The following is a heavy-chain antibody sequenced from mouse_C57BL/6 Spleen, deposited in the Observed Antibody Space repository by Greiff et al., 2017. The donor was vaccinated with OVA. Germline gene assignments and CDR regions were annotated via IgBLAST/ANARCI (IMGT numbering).Heavy chain of an antibody. Sequence: VKLMESGPGLVQPSQSLSITCTVSGFSLTSYGVHWVRQSPGKGLEWLGVIWRGGSTDYNAAFMSRLSITKDNSKSQVFFKMNSLQADDTAIYYCAKKGTYDYAMDYWGQGTSVTVSS. V-gene: IGHV2-5*01. CDR1: GFSLTSYG. CDR3: AKKGTYDYAMDY. CDR2: IWRGGST. D-gene: IGHD5-1*01. J-gene: IGHJ4*01.